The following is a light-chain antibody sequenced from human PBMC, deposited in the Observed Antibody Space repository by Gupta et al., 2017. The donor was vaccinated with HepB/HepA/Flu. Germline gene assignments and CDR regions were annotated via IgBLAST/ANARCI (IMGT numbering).Light chain of an antibody. J-gene: IGKJ1*01. CDR3: QQYSRYSWT. V-gene: IGKV1-5*03. CDR1: QSISSW. Sequence: DLQMTQSPSTLSASVGDRVTITCRASQSISSWLAWYQQKPGKAPKLLISKASSLESGVPSRFSGSASVTDFTLTISSLQPDDFATYYCQQYSRYSWTFGQGTKVEIK. CDR2: KAS.